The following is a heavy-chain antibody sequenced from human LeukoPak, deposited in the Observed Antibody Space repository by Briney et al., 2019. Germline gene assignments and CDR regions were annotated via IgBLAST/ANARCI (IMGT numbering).Heavy chain of an antibody. CDR2: INPNSGGT. CDR1: GYTFTGYY. D-gene: IGHD6-19*01. CDR3: ARSMPIAVAGVGNY. Sequence: ASVKVSCKASGYTFTGYYMHWVRQAPGQGLEWMGWINPNSGGTNYAQKFQGRVTMTRDTPISTAYMELSRLRSDDTAVYYCARSMPIAVAGVGNYWGQGTLVTVSS. J-gene: IGHJ4*02. V-gene: IGHV1-2*02.